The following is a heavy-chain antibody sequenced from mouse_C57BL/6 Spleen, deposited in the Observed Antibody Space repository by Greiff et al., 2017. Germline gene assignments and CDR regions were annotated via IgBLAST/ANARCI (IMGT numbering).Heavy chain of an antibody. CDR2: IRNKANSYTT. J-gene: IGHJ1*03. CDR3: VKAPYYDLWYCDV. V-gene: IGHV7-4*01. Sequence: EVKLVESGGGLVQPGASLRLSCAASGFTFTDYYMSWVRQTPGKAPEWLALIRNKANSYTTEYTASVKCRVTISRDNSKNILYLQLNTRRAEDSDTYYCVKAPYYDLWYCDVWGTGTTVTVSS. D-gene: IGHD2-4*01. CDR1: GFTFTDYY.